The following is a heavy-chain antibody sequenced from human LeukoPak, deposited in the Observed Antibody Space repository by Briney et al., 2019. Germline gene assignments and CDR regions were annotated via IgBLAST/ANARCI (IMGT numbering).Heavy chain of an antibody. V-gene: IGHV1-2*02. CDR2: INPNSGGT. J-gene: IGHJ6*03. Sequence: ASVKVSCKASGYTFTGYYMHWVRQAPGQGLEWMGWINPNSGGTNYAQKFQGRVTMTRDTSTSTAYMELTRLRSDDTAVYYGARDLSVTPFRLYYYMDVWGKGTTVTVSS. CDR3: ARDLSVTPFRLYYYMDV. CDR1: GYTFTGYY. D-gene: IGHD4-23*01.